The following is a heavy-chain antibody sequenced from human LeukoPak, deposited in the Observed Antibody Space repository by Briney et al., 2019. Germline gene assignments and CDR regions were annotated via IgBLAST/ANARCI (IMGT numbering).Heavy chain of an antibody. D-gene: IGHD3-16*02. CDR3: ASGEGYDYVWGSYRSRWFDP. J-gene: IGHJ5*02. CDR1: GGSLSGYY. Sequence: SETLSVTCAVYGGSLSGYYWSWIRQPPGKGVEWIGEIIHSGSTNYNPSLKSRVTISVDTSENQFSLKLSSVTAADTAVYYCASGEGYDYVWGSYRSRWFDPWGQGTLVTVSS. V-gene: IGHV4-34*12. CDR2: IIHSGST.